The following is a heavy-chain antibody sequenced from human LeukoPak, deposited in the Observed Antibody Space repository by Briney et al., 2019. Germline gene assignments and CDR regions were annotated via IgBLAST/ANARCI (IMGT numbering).Heavy chain of an antibody. J-gene: IGHJ4*02. CDR1: GGSFSDYY. Sequence: PSETLSLTCAVYGGSFSDYYWSWIRQPPGKGLEWIGSIYHSGSMYASLKSRVTISVDTSKNQFSLKMSSVTAADTAVYYCARHATSSTSGPPYDYWGQGTLVTVSS. V-gene: IGHV4-34*01. CDR3: ARHATSSTSGPPYDY. D-gene: IGHD5-24*01. CDR2: IYHSGS.